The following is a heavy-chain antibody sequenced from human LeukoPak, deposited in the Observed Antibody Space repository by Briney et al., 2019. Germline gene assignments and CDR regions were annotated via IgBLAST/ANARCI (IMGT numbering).Heavy chain of an antibody. CDR1: GGSFSGYY. V-gene: IGHV4-34*01. CDR2: INHSGST. CDR3: ARGQEIRQRAFGI. J-gene: IGHJ3*02. D-gene: IGHD6-25*01. Sequence: PSETLSLTCAVYGGSFSGYYWSWIRQPPGKGLEWIGEINHSGSTNYNPSLKSRVTISVDTSKNQFSLKLSSVSAADTAVYYCARGQEIRQRAFGIWGQGTMVTVSS.